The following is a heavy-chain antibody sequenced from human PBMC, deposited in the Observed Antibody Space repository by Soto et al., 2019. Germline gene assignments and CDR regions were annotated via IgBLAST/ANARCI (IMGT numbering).Heavy chain of an antibody. J-gene: IGHJ3*02. D-gene: IGHD4-17*01. CDR2: IKSKTDGGTT. CDR3: TTDGNWDGDALGDGGDI. V-gene: IGHV3-15*07. Sequence: EVQLVESGGGLVKPGGSLRLSCAASGFTFSNAWMNWVRQAPGKGLEWVGRIKSKTDGGTTDYAAPVKGRFTISRDDSKTTLYLQMNSLTTEDTAVYYCTTDGNWDGDALGDGGDIWGQGTMVTVSS. CDR1: GFTFSNAW.